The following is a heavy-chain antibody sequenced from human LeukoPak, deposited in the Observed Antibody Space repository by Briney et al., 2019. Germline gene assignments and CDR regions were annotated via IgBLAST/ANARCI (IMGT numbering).Heavy chain of an antibody. V-gene: IGHV4-59*08. CDR2: IYYSGST. D-gene: IGHD3-10*01. CDR1: GGSIGSYY. Sequence: SETLSLTCTVSGGSIGSYYWSWIRQPPGKGLEWIGYIYYSGSTNYNPSLKSRVTISVDTSKNQFSLKLSSVTAADTAVYYCARGITMVRGALDYWGQGTLVTVSS. J-gene: IGHJ4*02. CDR3: ARGITMVRGALDY.